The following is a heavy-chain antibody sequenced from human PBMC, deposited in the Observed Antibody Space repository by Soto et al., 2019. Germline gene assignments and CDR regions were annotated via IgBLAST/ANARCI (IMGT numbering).Heavy chain of an antibody. CDR1: GFSLSSDGAA. J-gene: IGHJ4*02. V-gene: IGHV2-5*02. D-gene: IGHD4-17*01. CDR3: AHSDGRLSHSLDY. CDR2: IYWDDDK. Sequence: SGPTVVNPTQTLTLTCTFSGFSLSSDGAAVSWVRQPPGKALEWLALIYWDDDKRYSPSLKSRITITKDTPNNQVVLTMTSMDPSDTATYFCAHSDGRLSHSLDYWGQGSLVTVSS.